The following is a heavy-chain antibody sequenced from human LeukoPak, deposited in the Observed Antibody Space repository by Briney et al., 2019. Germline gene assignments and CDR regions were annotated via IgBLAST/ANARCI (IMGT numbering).Heavy chain of an antibody. CDR3: ARRDFWSATFDY. V-gene: IGHV3-21*01. Sequence: GGSLRLSCAASGLTFSSYIMNWVGQAPGKGLEWVASITDSSDYIYYADPVKGRFTISRDNAKNSLYLQMHSLRAEDTAVYYCARRDFWSATFDYWGQGTLLTVSS. D-gene: IGHD3-3*01. CDR1: GLTFSSYI. J-gene: IGHJ4*02. CDR2: ITDSSDYI.